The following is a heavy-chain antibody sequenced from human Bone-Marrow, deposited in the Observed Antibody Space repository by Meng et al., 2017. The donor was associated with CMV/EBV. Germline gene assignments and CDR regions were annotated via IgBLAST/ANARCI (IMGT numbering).Heavy chain of an antibody. CDR1: GFTFSSYG. V-gene: IGHV3-30*02. CDR2: IRYDGSNK. D-gene: IGHD2-2*01. Sequence: GESLKISCAASGFTFSSYGMHWVRQAPGKGLEWVAFIRYDGSNKYYADSVKGRFTISRDNSKNALYLQMNSLRAEDTAVYYCAKIGYCSSTSCRLSDYWGQGTLVTFSS. CDR3: AKIGYCSSTSCRLSDY. J-gene: IGHJ4*02.